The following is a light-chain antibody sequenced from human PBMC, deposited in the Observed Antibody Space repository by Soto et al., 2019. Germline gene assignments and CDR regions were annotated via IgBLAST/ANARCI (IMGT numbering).Light chain of an antibody. CDR2: EGS. Sequence: SVLNHPASVSGSPGQSITLSCTETSSDVGSYNLVSWYQQHPGKAPKLMIYEGSKRPSGVSNRFSGSKSGNTASLTISGLQAEDEADYYCCSYAGSSTSYVFGTGPKVTV. J-gene: IGLJ1*01. CDR1: SSDVGSYNL. V-gene: IGLV2-23*01. CDR3: CSYAGSSTSYV.